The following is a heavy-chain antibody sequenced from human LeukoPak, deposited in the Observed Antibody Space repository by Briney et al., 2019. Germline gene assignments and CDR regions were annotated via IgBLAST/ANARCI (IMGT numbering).Heavy chain of an antibody. D-gene: IGHD6-19*01. CDR3: AKAPIAVAGTRVYFDY. V-gene: IGHV3-23*01. CDR1: GFTFSSYS. J-gene: IGHJ4*02. CDR2: ISGSGGST. Sequence: GGSLRLSCAASGFTFSSYSMNRVRQAPGKGLEWVSAISGSGGSTYYADSVKGRFTISRDNSKNTLYLQMNSLRAEDTAVYYCAKAPIAVAGTRVYFDYWGQGTLVTVSS.